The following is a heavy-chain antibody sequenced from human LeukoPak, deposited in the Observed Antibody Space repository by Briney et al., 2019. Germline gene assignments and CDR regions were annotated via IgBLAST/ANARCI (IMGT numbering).Heavy chain of an antibody. CDR3: ARDPDTCSGGSCYIDY. CDR2: ISYDDTNK. D-gene: IGHD2-15*01. V-gene: IGHV3-30*04. J-gene: IGHJ4*02. CDR1: GFTFSNYA. Sequence: GGSLRLSCAASGFTFSNYALHWVRQAPGKGLEWVAVISYDDTNKYYVDSVKGRFTISRDNSKNTLYLQMNSLRAEDTAVYYCARDPDTCSGGSCYIDYWGQGTLVAVSS.